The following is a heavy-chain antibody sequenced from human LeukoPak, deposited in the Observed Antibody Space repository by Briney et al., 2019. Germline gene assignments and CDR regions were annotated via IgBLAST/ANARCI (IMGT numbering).Heavy chain of an antibody. D-gene: IGHD5-24*01. J-gene: IGHJ4*02. V-gene: IGHV1-2*02. CDR3: ATSRDGYNFHYFDY. CDR1: GYTFTGYY. CDR2: INPNSGGT. Sequence: ASVKVSCKASGYTFTGYYMPWVRQAPGQGLEWMGWINPNSGGTNYAQKFQGRVTMTRDTSISTAYMELSRLRSDDTAVYYCATSRDGYNFHYFDYWGQGTLVTVSS.